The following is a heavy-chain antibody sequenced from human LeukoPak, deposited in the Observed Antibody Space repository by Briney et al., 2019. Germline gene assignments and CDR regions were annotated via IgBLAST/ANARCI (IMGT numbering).Heavy chain of an antibody. CDR1: GGSISGYF. J-gene: IGHJ1*01. V-gene: IGHV4-4*07. CDR2: IYATGTT. CDR3: AREGGGSNRCLD. Sequence: SETLSLTCTVSGGSISGYFWSWIRQPAGKGLEWIGRIYATGTTNYNPSLKSRVTMSVDTSKNQFSLNLTSVTAADTALYYCAREGGGSNRCLDWGQGTLVTVSS. D-gene: IGHD3-16*02.